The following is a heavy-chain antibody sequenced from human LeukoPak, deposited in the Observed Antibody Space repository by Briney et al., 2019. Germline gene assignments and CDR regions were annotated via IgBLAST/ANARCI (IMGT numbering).Heavy chain of an antibody. V-gene: IGHV3-66*01. CDR2: IYSGGST. Sequence: GGSLRLSCVASGFTVSSNYMSWVRQAPGKGLEWVSVIYSGGSTYYADSVKGRFTISRDNSKNTLYLQMNSLRAEDTAVYYCARNGDYVGGSYWYFDLWGRGTLVTVSS. CDR3: ARNGDYVGGSYWYFDL. CDR1: GFTVSSNY. D-gene: IGHD4-17*01. J-gene: IGHJ2*01.